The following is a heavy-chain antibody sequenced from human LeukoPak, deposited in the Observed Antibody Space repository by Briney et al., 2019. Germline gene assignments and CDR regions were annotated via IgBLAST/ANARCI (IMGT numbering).Heavy chain of an antibody. J-gene: IGHJ4*02. CDR2: INPSGGST. V-gene: IGHV1-46*01. CDR1: GYTFTGYY. CDR3: ARGSIVVRNFDY. Sequence: ASVTVSFKASGYTFTGYYMHWVRQAPGQGLEWMGIINPSGGSTSYAQKFQGRVTMTRDTSTSTVYMELSSLRSEDTAVYYCARGSIVVRNFDYWGQGTLVTVSS. D-gene: IGHD2-15*01.